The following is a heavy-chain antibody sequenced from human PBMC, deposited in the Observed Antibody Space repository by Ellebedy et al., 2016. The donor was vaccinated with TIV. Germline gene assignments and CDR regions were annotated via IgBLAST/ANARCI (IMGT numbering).Heavy chain of an antibody. CDR1: GGSISSYY. CDR3: AKDRSKFDY. CDR2: IYYSGST. J-gene: IGHJ4*02. Sequence: MPSETLSLTCTVSGGSISSYYWTWIRQPPGKGLEWIGYIYYSGSTNYNPSLKSRVTISVDTSKNQFSLKLNSVTAADTAVYYCAKDRSKFDYWGQGSLVTVSP. V-gene: IGHV4-59*01.